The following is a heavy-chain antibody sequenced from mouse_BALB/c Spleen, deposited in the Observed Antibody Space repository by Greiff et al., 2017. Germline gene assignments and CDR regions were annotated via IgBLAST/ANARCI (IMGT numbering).Heavy chain of an antibody. CDR2: IWTGGGT. D-gene: IGHD1-2*01. CDR1: GFSLTSYD. CDR3: VSERDGRYYCDY. V-gene: IGHV2-9-2*01. J-gene: IGHJ2*01. Sequence: VKLMESGPGLVAPSQSLSITCTVSGFSLTSYDISWIRQRPGKGLEWLGVIWTGGGTNYNSAFMSRLSISKDNTKSQVFLKMNSLQTDDTAIYYCVSERDGRYYCDYWGQGTTLTVSS.